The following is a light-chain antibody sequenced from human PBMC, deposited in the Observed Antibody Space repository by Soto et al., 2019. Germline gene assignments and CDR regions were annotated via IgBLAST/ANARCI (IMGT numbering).Light chain of an antibody. CDR2: KAS. J-gene: IGKJ1*01. CDR3: QQYVSYSWT. Sequence: DIQMTQSPSTLSASVGDRVTTTCRASQSISGWLAWYQQKPGKAPKLLIYKASSLESGVPSRFSGSGSGTEFTLTISSLQPDDFATYYCQQYVSYSWTFGQGTKV. V-gene: IGKV1-5*03. CDR1: QSISGW.